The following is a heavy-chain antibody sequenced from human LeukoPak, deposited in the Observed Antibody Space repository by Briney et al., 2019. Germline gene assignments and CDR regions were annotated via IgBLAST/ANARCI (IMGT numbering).Heavy chain of an antibody. CDR1: GGSISSYY. Sequence: SETLSLTCTVSGGSISSYYWSWIRQPPGKGLEWIGEINHSGSTNYNPSLKSRVTISVDTSKNQFSLKLSSVTAADTAVYYCARGNYDILTGYLYWGQGTLVTVFS. CDR3: ARGNYDILTGYLY. D-gene: IGHD3-9*01. J-gene: IGHJ4*02. CDR2: INHSGST. V-gene: IGHV4-34*01.